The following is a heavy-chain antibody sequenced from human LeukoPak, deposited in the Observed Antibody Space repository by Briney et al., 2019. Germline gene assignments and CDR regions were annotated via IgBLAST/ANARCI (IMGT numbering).Heavy chain of an antibody. D-gene: IGHD6-13*01. Sequence: VASVKVSCKASGYTFTGYYMHWVRQAPGQGLEWMGRINPNSGGTNYAQKFQGRVTITRDTSASIVYLELTSLRSEDTAVYYCARPGASSPGNWFASWGQGTLVTVSS. CDR1: GYTFTGYY. CDR2: INPNSGGT. V-gene: IGHV1-2*06. CDR3: ARPGASSPGNWFAS. J-gene: IGHJ5*01.